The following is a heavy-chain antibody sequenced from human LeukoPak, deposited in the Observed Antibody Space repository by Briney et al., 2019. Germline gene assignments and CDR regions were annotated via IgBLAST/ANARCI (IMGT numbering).Heavy chain of an antibody. Sequence: PGRSLRLSCAASGFTFSSYGMHWVRQAPGKGLEWVAVISYDGSNKYYADSVKGRFTISRDNSKNTLYLQMNSLRAEDTAVYYCAKLTALDYWGQGTLVTVSS. CDR2: ISYDGSNK. V-gene: IGHV3-30*18. J-gene: IGHJ4*02. CDR3: AKLTALDY. CDR1: GFTFSSYG. D-gene: IGHD1-14*01.